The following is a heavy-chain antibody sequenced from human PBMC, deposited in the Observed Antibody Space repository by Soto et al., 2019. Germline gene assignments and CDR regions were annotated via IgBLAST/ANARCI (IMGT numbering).Heavy chain of an antibody. V-gene: IGHV3-64D*08. Sequence: GGSLRLSCSASGFTFSSYAMHWVRQAPGKGLEYVSAISSNGGSTYYADSVKGRFTISRDNSKNTLYLQMSSLRAEDTAVYYCLKAGYGGYVFGSVDYWGQGTLVTVSS. CDR2: ISSNGGST. J-gene: IGHJ4*02. CDR1: GFTFSSYA. CDR3: LKAGYGGYVFGSVDY. D-gene: IGHD5-12*01.